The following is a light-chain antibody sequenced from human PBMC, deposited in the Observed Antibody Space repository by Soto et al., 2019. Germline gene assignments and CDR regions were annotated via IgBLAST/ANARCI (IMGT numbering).Light chain of an antibody. V-gene: IGLV2-14*01. CDR1: SSDVGGYNS. CDR2: EVT. J-gene: IGLJ2*01. CDR3: RSYTSSSTDVV. Sequence: QSALTQPASVSGSPGQSITISCTGTSSDVGGYNSVSWFQQHPGKAPKLMIYEVTNRPSGVSNRFSGSKSGNTASLTISGLQAEDEADYYCRSYTSSSTDVVFGGGTKLTVL.